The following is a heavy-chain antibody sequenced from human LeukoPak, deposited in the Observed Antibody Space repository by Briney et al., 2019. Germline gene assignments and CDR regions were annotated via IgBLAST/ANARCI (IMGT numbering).Heavy chain of an antibody. J-gene: IGHJ4*02. CDR3: AREATTNYYDSSGYLN. Sequence: SETLSLTCTVSVGSINSGGYYCRWIHPHPGKDLEWIGYIYCSGSTNYNPSLQSRVTISVDTSKNQFSLKLSSVAAADAAVYYCAREATTNYYDSSGYLNWGQGRLVTVAS. CDR1: VGSINSGGYY. D-gene: IGHD3-22*01. CDR2: IYCSGST. V-gene: IGHV4-31*03.